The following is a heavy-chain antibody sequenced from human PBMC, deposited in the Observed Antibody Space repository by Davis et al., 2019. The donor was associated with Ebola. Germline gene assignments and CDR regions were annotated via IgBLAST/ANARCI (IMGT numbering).Heavy chain of an antibody. CDR2: IYSGGST. CDR1: GFTVSSNY. D-gene: IGHD3-16*02. V-gene: IGHV3-53*01. J-gene: IGHJ3*02. Sequence: GGSLRLSCAASGFTVSSNYMSWVRQAPGKGLEWVSVIYSGGSTYYADSVKGRFTISRDNSKNTLYLQMNSLRAEDTAVYYCARDRVITFGGVIVQDDAFDIWGQGTMVTVSS. CDR3: ARDRVITFGGVIVQDDAFDI.